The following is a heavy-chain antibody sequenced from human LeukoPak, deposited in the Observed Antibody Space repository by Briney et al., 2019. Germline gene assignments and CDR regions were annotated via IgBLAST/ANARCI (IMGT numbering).Heavy chain of an antibody. J-gene: IGHJ4*02. D-gene: IGHD4-11*01. Sequence: ASVKVSCKTSGYTFSAYYIHWVRQAPGQGLEWMGRINPSSGGTTYAQKFQGRVTMTRDTSVSTAYMEVNSLKSDDTAVYYCARDRNTNYRFDFWGQGTLVTVSS. CDR1: GYTFSAYY. CDR2: INPSSGGT. CDR3: ARDRNTNYRFDF. V-gene: IGHV1-2*06.